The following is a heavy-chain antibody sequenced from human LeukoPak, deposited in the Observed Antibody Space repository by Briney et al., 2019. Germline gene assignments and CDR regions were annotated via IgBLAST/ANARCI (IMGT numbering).Heavy chain of an antibody. V-gene: IGHV1-69*04. CDR2: IIPILGIA. D-gene: IGHD2-2*01. J-gene: IGHJ6*02. Sequence: SVKVSCKASGGTFSSYAISWVRQAPGQGLEWMGRIIPILGIANYAQKFQGRVTITADKSTSTAYMELSSLRSEDTAVYYCARELGYRSSTSCPEGTYYYGMDVWGQGTTVTVSS. CDR1: GGTFSSYA. CDR3: ARELGYRSSTSCPEGTYYYGMDV.